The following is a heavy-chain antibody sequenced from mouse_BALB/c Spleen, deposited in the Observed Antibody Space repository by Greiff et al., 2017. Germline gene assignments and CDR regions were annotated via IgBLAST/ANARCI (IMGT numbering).Heavy chain of an antibody. D-gene: IGHD1-1*02. CDR3: ARRWLNY. CDR2: IDPENGNT. Sequence: EVKLMESGAELVRPGALVKLSCKASGFNIKDYYMHWVKQRPEQGLEWIGWIDPENGNTIYDPKFQGKASITADTSSNTAYLQLSSLTSEDTAVYYCARRWLNYWGQGTTLTVSS. J-gene: IGHJ2*01. V-gene: IGHV14-1*02. CDR1: GFNIKDYY.